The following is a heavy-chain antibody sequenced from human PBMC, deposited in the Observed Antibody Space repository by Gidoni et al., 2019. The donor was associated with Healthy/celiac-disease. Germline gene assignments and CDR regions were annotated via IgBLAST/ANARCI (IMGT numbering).Heavy chain of an antibody. Sequence: QVQLVQSGAEVKKPGSSVKVSCKASGGTFSSYAICGVRQAPGQGLEWMGGIIPIFGTANYAQKFQGRVTITADESTSTAYMELSSLRSEDTAVYYCASRSPPAAGSLGDGMDVWGQGTTVTVSS. J-gene: IGHJ6*02. CDR3: ASRSPPAAGSLGDGMDV. CDR2: IIPIFGTA. CDR1: GGTFSSYA. V-gene: IGHV1-69*01. D-gene: IGHD6-13*01.